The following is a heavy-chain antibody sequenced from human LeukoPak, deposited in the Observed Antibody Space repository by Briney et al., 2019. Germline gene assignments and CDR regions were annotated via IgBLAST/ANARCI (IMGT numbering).Heavy chain of an antibody. CDR3: ARRYSNNAFDI. Sequence: PSETLSLTCTVSGGSISSSSYYWGWIRQPPGKGLEWIGSIYCSGSTYYNPSLKSRVTISVDTSKNQFSLKLSSVTAADTAVYYCARRYSNNAFDIWGQGTMVTVSS. V-gene: IGHV4-39*01. CDR1: GGSISSSSYY. J-gene: IGHJ3*02. D-gene: IGHD4-11*01. CDR2: IYCSGST.